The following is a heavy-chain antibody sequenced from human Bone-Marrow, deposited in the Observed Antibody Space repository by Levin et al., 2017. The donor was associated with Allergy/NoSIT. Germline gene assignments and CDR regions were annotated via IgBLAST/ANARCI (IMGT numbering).Heavy chain of an antibody. D-gene: IGHD3-16*01. CDR2: VYTGGEI. V-gene: IGHV4-4*07. Sequence: SETLSLTCTVSGAYIYWSWIRQPAGKGPEWIGRVYTGGEINYNPSLKTRVTMSLDMSNNQFSLMLTSVIAADTAIYYCAGGTQEKALHFWGQGTLVTVSS. CDR1: GAYIY. CDR3: AGGTQEKALHF. J-gene: IGHJ4*02.